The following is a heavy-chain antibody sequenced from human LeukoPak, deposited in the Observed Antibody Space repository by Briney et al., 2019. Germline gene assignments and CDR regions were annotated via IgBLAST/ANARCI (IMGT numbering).Heavy chain of an antibody. CDR2: IWYDGSNK. V-gene: IGHV3-33*01. D-gene: IGHD6-13*01. J-gene: IGHJ6*03. Sequence: GGSLRLSCAASGFTFSSYGMRWVRQAPGKGREGVAVIWYDGSNKYYADSVKGRFTISRDNSKNTLYLQMNSLRAEDTAVYYCARRGSSWTSGYYYYYMDVWGKGTTVTVSS. CDR1: GFTFSSYG. CDR3: ARRGSSWTSGYYYYYMDV.